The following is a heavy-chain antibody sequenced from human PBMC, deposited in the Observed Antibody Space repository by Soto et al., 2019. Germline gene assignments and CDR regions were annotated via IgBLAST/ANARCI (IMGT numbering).Heavy chain of an antibody. CDR2: IIYSGSSK. J-gene: IGHJ6*02. Sequence: GGSLRLSCVASGFTFSSYGMHWVRQAPGKGLEWVAVIIYSGSSKYYADSVKGRFTISRDNSKSTLYLQMNSLRAEDTALYYCAKGRSYYYYYGVDVWGQGTTVTVSS. CDR1: GFTFSSYG. V-gene: IGHV3-33*06. CDR3: AKGRSYYYYYGVDV.